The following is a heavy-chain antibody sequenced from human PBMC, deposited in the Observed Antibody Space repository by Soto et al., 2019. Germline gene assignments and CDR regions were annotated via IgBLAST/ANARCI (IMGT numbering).Heavy chain of an antibody. CDR3: ARRYGDYEGDDY. J-gene: IGHJ4*02. Sequence: DVQLVESGGGLVQPGGSLRLSCAASGFTFSSYDMNWVRQAPGQGLQWVSYISSSSAIIYYADSVKGRFTISRDNAKNSLYLQMNSLRDEDTAVYYCARRYGDYEGDDYLGQGTLVTVSS. V-gene: IGHV3-48*02. D-gene: IGHD4-17*01. CDR2: ISSSSAII. CDR1: GFTFSSYD.